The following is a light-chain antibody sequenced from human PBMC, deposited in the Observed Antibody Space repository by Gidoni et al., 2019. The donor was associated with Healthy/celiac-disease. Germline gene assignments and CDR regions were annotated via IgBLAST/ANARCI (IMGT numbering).Light chain of an antibody. Sequence: QSALTQPPSVSGSPVQPVTISRTGTSSDVGGYNYVSWYRQHPVKAPKLMIYDVSKRPSGVPDRFSGSKSGNTASLTISGLQAEDEADYYCCSYAGSYTYVFGTGTKVTVL. J-gene: IGLJ1*01. CDR3: CSYAGSYTYV. CDR2: DVS. V-gene: IGLV2-11*01. CDR1: SSDVGGYNY.